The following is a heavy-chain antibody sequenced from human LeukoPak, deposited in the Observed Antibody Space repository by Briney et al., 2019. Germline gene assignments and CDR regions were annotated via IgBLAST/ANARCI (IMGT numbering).Heavy chain of an antibody. CDR3: ASGTAAAGRSLYYYYGMDV. CDR2: IYISGST. D-gene: IGHD6-13*01. CDR1: GGSISSYY. Sequence: ETLSLTCTVSGGSISSYYWSWIRQPAGKGLEWIGRIYISGSTNYNPSLKSRVTMSVDTSKNQFSLKLSSVTAADTAVYYCASGTAAAGRSLYYYYGMDVWGQGTTVTVSS. V-gene: IGHV4-4*07. J-gene: IGHJ6*02.